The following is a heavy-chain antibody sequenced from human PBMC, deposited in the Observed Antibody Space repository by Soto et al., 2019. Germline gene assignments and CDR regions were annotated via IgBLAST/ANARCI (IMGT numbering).Heavy chain of an antibody. CDR2: INHSGTT. V-gene: IGHV4-34*01. D-gene: IGHD3-3*01. J-gene: IGHJ4*02. Sequence: SETLSLTCAVYGGSFSGYYWSWIRQPPGKGLEWIGEINHSGTTYYNPSLKSRVSISVDTSKNQFSLKLNSLTAADTAVYYCARGVPYITKTDFLYYFDYWGQGTLVTVSS. CDR1: GGSFSGYY. CDR3: ARGVPYITKTDFLYYFDY.